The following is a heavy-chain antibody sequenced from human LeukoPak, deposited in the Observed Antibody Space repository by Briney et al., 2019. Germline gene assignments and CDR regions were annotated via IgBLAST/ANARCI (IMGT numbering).Heavy chain of an antibody. CDR3: VTEYWYRFDY. V-gene: IGHV3-7*01. D-gene: IGHD1-14*01. CDR1: GFYFKSYN. CDR2: TDREGSDRGK. Sequence: GGSLELSCAASGFYFKSYNMAWVRQAPGKGLDWVATTDREGSDRGKEYTASVRGRFTISRDNGKNSVHLYMSNLGADDTAVYFCVTEYWYRFDYWGQGILVTVSS. J-gene: IGHJ4*02.